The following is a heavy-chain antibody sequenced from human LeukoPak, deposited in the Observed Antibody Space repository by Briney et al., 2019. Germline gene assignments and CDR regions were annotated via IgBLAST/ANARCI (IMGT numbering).Heavy chain of an antibody. V-gene: IGHV3-21*06. Sequence: PGGSLRLSCVASGFTFSTDNMNWVRQAPGKGLYWVAFIDAGGSYIQYADSVKGRFIISRDNAQNSLFLEVNSLRVEDTAVYYCARDKGLAIRAYDIWGQGTMVTVSS. CDR3: ARDKGLAIRAYDI. J-gene: IGHJ3*02. CDR2: IDAGGSYI. D-gene: IGHD3-9*01. CDR1: GFTFSTDN.